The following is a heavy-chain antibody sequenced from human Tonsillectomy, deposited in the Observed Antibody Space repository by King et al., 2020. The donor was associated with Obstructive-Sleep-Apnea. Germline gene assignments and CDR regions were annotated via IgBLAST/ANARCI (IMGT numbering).Heavy chain of an antibody. CDR3: ARDPSLYDSSGDDY. D-gene: IGHD3-22*01. V-gene: IGHV4-4*07. CDR2: IYASGNT. CDR1: GGSISSYY. Sequence: QLQESGPGLVKPSETLSLTCNVSGGSISSYYWSWIRQPAGKGLEWIGRIYASGNTNYNPSLKSRVTMSVDTSKNQFSLNLSSLTAADTAVYYCARDPSLYDSSGDDYWGQGILVTVSS. J-gene: IGHJ4*02.